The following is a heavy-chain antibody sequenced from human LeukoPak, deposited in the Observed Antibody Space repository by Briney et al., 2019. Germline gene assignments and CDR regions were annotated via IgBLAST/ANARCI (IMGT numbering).Heavy chain of an antibody. CDR3: AKDSSMTLGY. J-gene: IGHJ4*02. V-gene: IGHV3-30*18. CDR1: GFTFSSYG. D-gene: IGHD2/OR15-2a*01. CDR2: ISNDGSNK. Sequence: GRSLRRSCAASGFTFSSYGMHWVRQAPGKGLEWVAVISNDGSNKYYADSVKGRFTISRDNSKNTLYLQMNSLRAEDTAVYYCAKDSSMTLGYWGQGTLVTVSS.